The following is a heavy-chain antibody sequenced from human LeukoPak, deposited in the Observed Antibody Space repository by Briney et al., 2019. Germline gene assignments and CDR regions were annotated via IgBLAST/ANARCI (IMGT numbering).Heavy chain of an antibody. D-gene: IGHD6-19*01. CDR3: AKDLPVADY. V-gene: IGHV3-21*04. CDR2: ISSSSSSI. J-gene: IGHJ4*02. CDR1: GFAFSSYS. Sequence: PGGSLRLSCAASGFAFSSYSMNWVRQAPGKGLEWVSSISSSSSSIYYADSLKGRFTISRDNAKNSLYLQMNSLRAEDTAVYYCAKDLPVADYWGQGTLVTVSS.